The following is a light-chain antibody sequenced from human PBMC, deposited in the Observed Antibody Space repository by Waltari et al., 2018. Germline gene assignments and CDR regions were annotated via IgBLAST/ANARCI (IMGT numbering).Light chain of an antibody. J-gene: IGKJ4*01. CDR3: QHRFNWPLT. CDR2: DAS. CDR1: QSVSTY. Sequence: EIVLTQSPATLSLSPGDGATLPGRASQSVSTYLAWSQEKPGQAPRLLIYDASNRATGIPARFSGSGSGTDFTLTISGLEPEDSAVYYCQHRFNWPLTFGGGTKVEIK. V-gene: IGKV3-11*01.